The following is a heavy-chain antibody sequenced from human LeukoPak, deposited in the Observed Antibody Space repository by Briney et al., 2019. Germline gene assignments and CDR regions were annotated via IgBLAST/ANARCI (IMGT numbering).Heavy chain of an antibody. J-gene: IGHJ4*02. CDR3: AKARGTSVTNFDY. V-gene: IGHV3-23*01. Sequence: PGGTLRLSCAASGFTFSSYGMSWVRQAPGKGLEWVSVISGGGGSTYYADSVKGRFIISRDNSKNTVYLQMNSLRAEDTAVYYCAKARGTSVTNFDYWGQGTLVSVSS. CDR2: ISGGGGST. D-gene: IGHD4-17*01. CDR1: GFTFSSYG.